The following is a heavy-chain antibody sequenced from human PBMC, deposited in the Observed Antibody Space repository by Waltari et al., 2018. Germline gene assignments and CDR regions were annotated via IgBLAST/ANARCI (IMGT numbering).Heavy chain of an antibody. Sequence: EVQLVESGGGLVQPGGSLKLSCAASGFTFSGSAMHWVRQASGKGLGGVGRIRSKANSYATAYAASVKGRFTISRDDSKNTAYLQMNSLKTEDTAVYYCTSITGTDWQDYWGQGTLVTVSS. CDR1: GFTFSGSA. CDR2: IRSKANSYAT. V-gene: IGHV3-73*01. D-gene: IGHD1-20*01. CDR3: TSITGTDWQDY. J-gene: IGHJ4*02.